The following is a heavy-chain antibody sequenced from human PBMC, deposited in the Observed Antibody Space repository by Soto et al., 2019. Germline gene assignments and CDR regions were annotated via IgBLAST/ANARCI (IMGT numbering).Heavy chain of an antibody. CDR1: GFTFSDYY. D-gene: IGHD4-17*01. CDR2: ISSSSSYT. V-gene: IGHV3-11*06. CDR3: ARETGGDYGDY. J-gene: IGHJ4*02. Sequence: GSLILFFAASGFTFSDYYMSLIRQAPGKGLEWVSYISSSSSYTNYADSVKGRFTISRDNAKNSLYLQMNSLRAEDTAVYYCARETGGDYGDYWGQGTQVTVYS.